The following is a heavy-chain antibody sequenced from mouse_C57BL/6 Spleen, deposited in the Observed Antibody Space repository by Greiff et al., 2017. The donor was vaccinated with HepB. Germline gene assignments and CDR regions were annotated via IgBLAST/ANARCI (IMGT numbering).Heavy chain of an antibody. V-gene: IGHV1-82*01. CDR3: ATYYSNYNYYFDY. J-gene: IGHJ2*01. Sequence: VQLQQSGPELVKPGASVKISCKASGYAFSSSWMNWVKQRPGKGLEWIGRIYPGDGDTNYNGKFKGKATLTADKSSSTAYMQLSSLTSEDSAVYFCATYYSNYNYYFDYWGQGTTLTVSS. CDR1: GYAFSSSW. D-gene: IGHD2-5*01. CDR2: IYPGDGDT.